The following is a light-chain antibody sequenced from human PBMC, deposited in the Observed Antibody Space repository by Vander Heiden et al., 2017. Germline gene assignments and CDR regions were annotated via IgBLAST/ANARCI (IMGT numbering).Light chain of an antibody. CDR1: QGLVARDGYTY. Sequence: DVVMTQSPLSLPVTLGQAASISCRSSQGLVARDGYTYLNWFHQRPGQSPRRLIYSISNRDSGVPDRFSGSGSGTDFTLKISGVEAEDVGIYYCRQGTHWPYTFGQGTKLEIK. J-gene: IGKJ2*01. V-gene: IGKV2-30*01. CDR3: RQGTHWPYT. CDR2: SIS.